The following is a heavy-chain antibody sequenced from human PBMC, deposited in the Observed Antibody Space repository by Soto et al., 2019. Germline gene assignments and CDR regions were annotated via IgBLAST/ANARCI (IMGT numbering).Heavy chain of an antibody. CDR1: GFSLSTSGVG. CDR3: ARRYVYNSYHFYY. D-gene: IGHD1-1*01. V-gene: IGHV2-5*01. J-gene: IGHJ4*02. Sequence: QITLKESGPTLVKPTQTLTLTCTFSGFSLSTSGVGVAWVRQPPGQALEWLAFIFWNDEKHYRPSLKSRVTIIKDTSNNHVVLTITNVDPMYSCTYYCARRYVYNSYHFYYLCQGALVTFSS. CDR2: IFWNDEK.